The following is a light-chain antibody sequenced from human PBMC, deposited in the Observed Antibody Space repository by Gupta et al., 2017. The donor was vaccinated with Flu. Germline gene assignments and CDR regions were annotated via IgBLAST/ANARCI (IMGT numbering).Light chain of an antibody. V-gene: IGLV1-40*01. CDR3: QSFETTRSGLV. J-gene: IGLJ3*02. CDR1: SSNTGAGFA. CDR2: GNT. Sequence: LLTPPPSVSGAPGQSVTMFCTGTSSNTGAGFAVQWYQQFPDRAPKLLIFGNTKRASGVPARFSGSKSGASASLTITWLRPEDEADYYCQSFETTRSGLVFGGGTRVTVV.